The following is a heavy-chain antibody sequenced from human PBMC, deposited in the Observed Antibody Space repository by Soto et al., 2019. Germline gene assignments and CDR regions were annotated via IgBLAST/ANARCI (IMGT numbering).Heavy chain of an antibody. V-gene: IGHV3-23*01. D-gene: IGHD3-22*01. CDR1: GFTFSSYA. Sequence: PGGSLRLSCAASGFTFSSYAMSWVRQAPGKGLEWVSAISGSGGSTYYADSVKGRFTISRDNSKNTLYLQMNSLRAEDTAVYYCAKDLSYYDTPLDFQHWGQGTLVTVSS. CDR2: ISGSGGST. CDR3: AKDLSYYDTPLDFQH. J-gene: IGHJ1*01.